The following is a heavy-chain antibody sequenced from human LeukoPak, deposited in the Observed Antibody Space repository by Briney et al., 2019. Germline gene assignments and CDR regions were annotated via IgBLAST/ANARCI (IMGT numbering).Heavy chain of an antibody. V-gene: IGHV3-21*01. Sequence: GGSLRLSCAASGFTFSSYSMNWVRQAPGKGLEWVSSISSSSSYIYYADSVKGRFTISRDNAKNSLYLQMNSLRAEDTAVYYCAREVEVLVTMVRGAVDYWGQGTLVTVSS. CDR1: GFTFSSYS. CDR3: AREVEVLVTMVRGAVDY. J-gene: IGHJ4*02. D-gene: IGHD3-10*01. CDR2: ISSSSSYI.